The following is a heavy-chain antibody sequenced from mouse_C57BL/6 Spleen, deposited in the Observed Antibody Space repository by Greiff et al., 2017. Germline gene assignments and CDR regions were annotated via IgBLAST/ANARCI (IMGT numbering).Heavy chain of an antibody. Sequence: EVKVVESGGGLVKPGGSLKLSCAASGFTFSSYAMSWVRQTPEKRLEWVATISDGGSYTYYPDNVKGRFTISRDNAKNNLYLQMSHLKSEDTAMYYCARSDGDYAMDYWGQGTSVTVSS. CDR2: ISDGGSYT. J-gene: IGHJ4*01. CDR1: GFTFSSYA. V-gene: IGHV5-4*03. CDR3: ARSDGDYAMDY.